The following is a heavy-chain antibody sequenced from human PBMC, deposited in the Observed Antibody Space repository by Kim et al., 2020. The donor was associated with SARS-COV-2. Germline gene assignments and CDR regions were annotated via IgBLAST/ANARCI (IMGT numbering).Heavy chain of an antibody. CDR3: ARSGAYDSSGYYYYAMDV. Sequence: GGSLRLSCGASGFSVSGSYMSWVRQAPGKGLEWVSIIYSGATTNYADSVKGTFTISRDNSKNTLYLQMNSLRAEDTAVYYCARSGAYDSSGYYYYAMDVWGQGTTVTVSS. D-gene: IGHD3-22*01. CDR1: GFSVSGSY. CDR2: IYSGATT. J-gene: IGHJ6*02. V-gene: IGHV3-66*01.